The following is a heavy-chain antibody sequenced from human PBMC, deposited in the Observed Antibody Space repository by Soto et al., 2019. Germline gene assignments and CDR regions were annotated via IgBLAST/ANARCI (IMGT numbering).Heavy chain of an antibody. D-gene: IGHD7-27*01. CDR2: IYYTGST. V-gene: IGHV4-61*01. Sequence: SETLSLTCTVSGGSVSSGSYYWSWIRLPPGKGLEWIGYIYYTGSTNYNPSLKSRVTISVDTSKNQFSLKLNSVTAADTAVCHCARCEWGYAFDIWGRGTMVTVSS. J-gene: IGHJ3*02. CDR3: ARCEWGYAFDI. CDR1: GGSVSSGSYY.